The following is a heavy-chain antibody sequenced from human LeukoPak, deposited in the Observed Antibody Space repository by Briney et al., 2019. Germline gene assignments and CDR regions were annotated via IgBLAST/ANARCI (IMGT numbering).Heavy chain of an antibody. CDR1: GYSFTSYY. CDR3: ARDAEQWLVRYFQD. V-gene: IGHV1-46*01. D-gene: IGHD6-19*01. J-gene: IGHJ1*01. CDR2: INPSGGST. Sequence: ASVKVSCKASGYSFTSYYIHWVRQAPGQGLEWMGIINPSGGSTSYAQKFQGRVTMTTDTSTTTAYMELRSLRSDDTAVYYCARDAEQWLVRYFQDWGQGTLVTVSS.